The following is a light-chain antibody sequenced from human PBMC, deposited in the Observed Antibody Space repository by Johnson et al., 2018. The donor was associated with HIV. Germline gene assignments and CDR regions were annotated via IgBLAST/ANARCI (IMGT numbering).Light chain of an antibody. CDR3: GTWDSSLSAYV. V-gene: IGLV1-51*02. CDR2: EKN. Sequence: QSVLTQPPSVSAAPGQKVNISCSGSSSNIGNNYVSWYQQLPGTAPKLLIYEKNKRPSGIPDRFSGSKSGTSATLGITGLQTGDEADYYGGTWDSSLSAYVFGTGTKVTVL. J-gene: IGLJ1*01. CDR1: SSNIGNNY.